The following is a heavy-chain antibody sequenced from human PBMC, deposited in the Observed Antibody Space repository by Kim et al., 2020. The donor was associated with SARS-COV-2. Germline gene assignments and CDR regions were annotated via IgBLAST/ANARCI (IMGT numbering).Heavy chain of an antibody. CDR2: IYYSGST. CDR1: GGSISSSSYY. D-gene: IGHD3-9*01. CDR3: ARAKGNPIRYFDWLLFRGYFQH. Sequence: SETLSLTCTVSGGSISSSSYYWGWIRQPPGKGLEWIGSIYYSGSTYYNPSLKSRGTIAVDTSKNQFSLKLSSVTAADTAVYYCARAKGNPIRYFDWLLFRGYFQHWGQGTLVTVSS. J-gene: IGHJ1*01. V-gene: IGHV4-39*07.